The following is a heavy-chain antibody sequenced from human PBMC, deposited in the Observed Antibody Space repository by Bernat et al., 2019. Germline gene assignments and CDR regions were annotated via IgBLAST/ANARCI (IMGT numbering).Heavy chain of an antibody. CDR2: IHYSGST. Sequence: QLQLQESGPGLVKPSETLSLSCTVSGGSISSVIYSWGWIRQPPGKGLEWIGSIHYSGSTFYNPSLKSRVTISVYTSNNQFSLTLSSVTAANTAVYYCARRAARFYYMDVWGKGTTITVSS. CDR1: GGSISSVIYS. V-gene: IGHV4-39*01. J-gene: IGHJ6*03. CDR3: ARRAARFYYMDV.